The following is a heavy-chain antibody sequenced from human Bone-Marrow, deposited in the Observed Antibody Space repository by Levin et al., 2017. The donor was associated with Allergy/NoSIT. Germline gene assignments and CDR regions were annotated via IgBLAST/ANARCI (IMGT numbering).Heavy chain of an antibody. D-gene: IGHD3-10*01. CDR2: ITGDSSRI. J-gene: IGHJ3*02. CDR3: ASHSGSAVALDI. Sequence: PGGSLRLSCAASGFTFSSYPMHWVRQAPGKGLEWIAFITGDSSRIYYADSLKGRFTISRDNAKNSLYLQMKSLRVDDTAVYYCASHSGSAVALDIWGQGRMVIVSA. V-gene: IGHV3-48*01. CDR1: GFTFSSYP.